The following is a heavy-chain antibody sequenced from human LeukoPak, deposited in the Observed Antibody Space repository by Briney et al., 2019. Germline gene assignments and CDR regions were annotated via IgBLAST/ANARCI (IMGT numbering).Heavy chain of an antibody. CDR1: GFIFSTYW. CDR3: AKSGWWLVAGGPYYFDY. CDR2: IKTDGSTK. D-gene: IGHD6-19*01. V-gene: IGHV3-74*01. Sequence: GGSLRLSCTGSGFIFSTYWMHWVRQAPGKGLVWVSRIKTDGSTKYYADSVKGQFTISRDNAKNSLFLQMNSLRAEDTALYYCAKSGWWLVAGGPYYFDYWGQGTLVTVSS. J-gene: IGHJ4*02.